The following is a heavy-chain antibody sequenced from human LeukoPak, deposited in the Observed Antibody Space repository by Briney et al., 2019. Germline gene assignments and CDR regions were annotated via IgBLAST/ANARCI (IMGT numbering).Heavy chain of an antibody. CDR3: ARTTTKYNTYDY. CDR1: GGSISSSSYY. D-gene: IGHD4-17*01. V-gene: IGHV4-61*05. J-gene: IGHJ4*02. Sequence: SETLSLTCTVSGGSISSSSYYWGWIRQPPGTGLEWIGYIYYSGSTDYNPSLKSRVTISVDTSKNQFSLKLNSMTAADTAVYYCARTTTKYNTYDYWGQGTLVTVSS. CDR2: IYYSGST.